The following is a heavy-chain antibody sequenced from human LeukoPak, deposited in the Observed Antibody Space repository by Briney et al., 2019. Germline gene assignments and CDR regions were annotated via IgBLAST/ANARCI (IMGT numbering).Heavy chain of an antibody. D-gene: IGHD3-22*01. V-gene: IGHV3-15*01. CDR3: ASLGDYYDSSR. CDR1: GFTFSSYG. Sequence: GGSLRLSCAASGFTFSSYGMHWVRQAPGKGLEWVGRIKSKTDGGTTDYAAPVKGRFTISRDDSKNTLYLQMNSLKTEDTAVYYCASLGDYYDSSRWGQGTLVTVSS. CDR2: IKSKTDGGTT. J-gene: IGHJ4*02.